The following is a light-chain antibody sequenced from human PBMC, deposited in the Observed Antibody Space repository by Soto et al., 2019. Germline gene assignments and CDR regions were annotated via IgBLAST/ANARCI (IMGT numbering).Light chain of an antibody. CDR2: DAS. CDR1: QSVNSH. Sequence: EIVLTQSPATLSLSPGERATLSCRASQSVNSHLTWYQQKPGQAPRLLIYDASNRATGIPARFSCSGAGTVFTLTISSLEPDDVAIYFCQQRTNWRLTFGGGTQVEIK. J-gene: IGKJ4*01. CDR3: QQRTNWRLT. V-gene: IGKV3-11*01.